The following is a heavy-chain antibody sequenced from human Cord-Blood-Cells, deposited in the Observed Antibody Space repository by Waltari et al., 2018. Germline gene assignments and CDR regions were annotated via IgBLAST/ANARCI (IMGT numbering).Heavy chain of an antibody. CDR2: INAGNGNT. D-gene: IGHD2-15*01. CDR1: GYTFTSYA. Sequence: QVQLVQSGAEVKKPGASVKVSCKASGYTFTSYAMHWVRQAPGQRLEWMGWINAGNGNTKYSHKFQGRVTITRDTSASTAYMELSSLRSEDTAVYYCARNHVVVVAATLDYFDYWGQGTLVTVSS. CDR3: ARNHVVVVAATLDYFDY. V-gene: IGHV1-3*01. J-gene: IGHJ4*02.